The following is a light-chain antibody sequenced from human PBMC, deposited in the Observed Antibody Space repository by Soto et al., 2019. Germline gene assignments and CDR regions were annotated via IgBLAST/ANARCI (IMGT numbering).Light chain of an antibody. J-gene: IGLJ2*01. CDR3: CSYSSSTNHVV. Sequence: QSALTQPASVSGSPGRSVTISCTGTSSDVGDFNYVSWYQHLPGRAPKLIIYDVTNRPSGISYRFSASKSGRTASLTISGLQAEDEAYYYCCSYSSSTNHVVFGGGTKLTVL. V-gene: IGLV2-14*03. CDR2: DVT. CDR1: SSDVGDFNY.